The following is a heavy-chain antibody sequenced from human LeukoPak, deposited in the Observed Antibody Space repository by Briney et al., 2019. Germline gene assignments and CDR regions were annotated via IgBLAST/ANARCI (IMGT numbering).Heavy chain of an antibody. CDR3: APLPAAMKGHGWFDP. J-gene: IGHJ5*02. Sequence: SETLSLTCTVSGGSIGSSTYYWAWIRPPPGKGLEWIGSMNYGGSTYYNPSLKSRVTISVDTSKNQVSLKLSSVTAADTAVYYCAPLPAAMKGHGWFDPWGQGTLVTVSS. CDR2: MNYGGST. CDR1: GGSIGSSTYY. V-gene: IGHV4-39*01. D-gene: IGHD2-2*01.